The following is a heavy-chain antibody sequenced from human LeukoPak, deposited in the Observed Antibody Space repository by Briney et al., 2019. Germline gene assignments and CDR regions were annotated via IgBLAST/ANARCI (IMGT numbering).Heavy chain of an antibody. Sequence: SETLSLTCAVCGGSFSGYYWSWIRQAPGKGLEWIGEINHSGSTNYNPSLKSRGTISVDTSKNQFSLKLSSVTAADTAVYYCARAGGGMVRGVIGAYYYYCMDVWGKGTTVTVSS. V-gene: IGHV4-34*01. J-gene: IGHJ6*03. CDR3: ARAGGGMVRGVIGAYYYYCMDV. CDR2: INHSGST. D-gene: IGHD3-10*01. CDR1: GGSFSGYY.